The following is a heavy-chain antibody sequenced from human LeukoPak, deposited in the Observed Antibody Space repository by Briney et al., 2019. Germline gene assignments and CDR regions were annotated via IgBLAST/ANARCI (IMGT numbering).Heavy chain of an antibody. CDR1: GFTFDDYA. J-gene: IGHJ3*02. CDR3: ARHWLLDAFDI. CDR2: ISSSSSYI. V-gene: IGHV3-21*01. D-gene: IGHD3-22*01. Sequence: GGSLRLSCAVSGFTFDDYAMHWVRQVPGKGLEWVSSISSSSSYIYYADSVKGRFTISRDNAKNSLYLQMNSLRAEDTAVYYCARHWLLDAFDIWGQGTMVTVSS.